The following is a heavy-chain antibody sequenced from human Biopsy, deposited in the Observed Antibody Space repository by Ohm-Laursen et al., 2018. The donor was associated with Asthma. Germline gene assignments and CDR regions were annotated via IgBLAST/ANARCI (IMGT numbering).Heavy chain of an antibody. J-gene: IGHJ1*01. CDR1: GFTFGDYW. V-gene: IGHV3-7*01. Sequence: SLRLSCAASGFTFGDYWMSWVRQVPGKALEWVANIKHDGSGKNHVDSLKGRFTISRDNAKNSLYLQMNSLRAEDTAVYYCARTFHFWSPYHAEHYQLWGQGTLVTVSS. CDR3: ARTFHFWSPYHAEHYQL. D-gene: IGHD3-3*02. CDR2: IKHDGSGK.